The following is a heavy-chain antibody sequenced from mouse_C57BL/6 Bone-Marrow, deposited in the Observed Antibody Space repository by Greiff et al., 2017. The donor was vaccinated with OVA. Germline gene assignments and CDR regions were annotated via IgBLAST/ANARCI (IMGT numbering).Heavy chain of an antibody. CDR3: TRSMVRNY. CDR2: IDPETGGT. V-gene: IGHV1-15*01. J-gene: IGHJ2*01. D-gene: IGHD2-2*01. Sequence: VKLQESGAELVRPGASVTLSCKASGYTFTDYEMHWVKQTPVHGLEWIGAIDPETGGTAYNQKFKGKAILTADKSSSTAYMELRSLTSEDSAVYYCTRSMVRNYWGQGTTLTVSS. CDR1: GYTFTDYE.